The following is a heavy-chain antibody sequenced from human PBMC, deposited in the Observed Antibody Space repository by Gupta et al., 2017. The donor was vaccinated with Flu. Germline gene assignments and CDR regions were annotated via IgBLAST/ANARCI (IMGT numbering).Heavy chain of an antibody. D-gene: IGHD5-12*01. Sequence: QVQVQESGPGLVKPSQTLSLTCTVSGGSISRAGYFWNWIRQHEGKGLEWIGHIDHSGSASYNPSLKSRVTISPDTSKNQFSLRLDSVTAADTAVYYCAREHRRGYSNFYYFYGLDVWGQGTTGTVSS. V-gene: IGHV4-31*03. CDR1: GGSISRAGYF. CDR2: IDHSGSA. CDR3: AREHRRGYSNFYYFYGLDV. J-gene: IGHJ6*02.